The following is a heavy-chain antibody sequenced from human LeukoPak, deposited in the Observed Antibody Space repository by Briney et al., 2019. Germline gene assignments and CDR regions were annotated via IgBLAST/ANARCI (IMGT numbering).Heavy chain of an antibody. V-gene: IGHV3-48*04. Sequence: GGSLRLSCAASGFTFSSYSMNWVRQAPGKGLEWVSYISSSSSTIYYADSVKGRFTISRDNAKNSLYLQMNSLRAEDTALYYCAKDIGQWLVRGRAFDIWGQGTMVTVSS. CDR1: GFTFSSYS. CDR2: ISSSSSTI. J-gene: IGHJ3*02. CDR3: AKDIGQWLVRGRAFDI. D-gene: IGHD6-19*01.